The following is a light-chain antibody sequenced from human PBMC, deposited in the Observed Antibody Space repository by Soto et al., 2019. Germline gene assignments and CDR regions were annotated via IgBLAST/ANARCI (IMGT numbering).Light chain of an antibody. Sequence: QSALTQPASVSGSPGQSITISCTGTSSDDGGYNYVSWYQQHPGKAPKLMIYDVNNRPSGVAKRFSGSKSGNTASLTISGLQPEDEAYYYCSSYTSSNTLVYVFGTGAKLTVL. CDR3: SSYTSSNTLVYV. CDR2: DVN. V-gene: IGLV2-14*01. J-gene: IGLJ1*01. CDR1: SSDDGGYNY.